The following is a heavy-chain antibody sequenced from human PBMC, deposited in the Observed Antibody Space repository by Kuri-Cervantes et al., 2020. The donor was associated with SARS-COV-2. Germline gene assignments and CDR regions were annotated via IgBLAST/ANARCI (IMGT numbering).Heavy chain of an antibody. CDR1: GFTFDDYA. CDR3: AREVSGWYTGAFDI. D-gene: IGHD6-19*01. Sequence: GGSLRLSCAASGFTFDDYAMHWVRQAPGKGLEWVSGISWNSGSIGYADSVKGRFTISRDNSKNTLYLQMGSLRAEDMAVYYCAREVSGWYTGAFDIWGQGTMVTVSS. CDR2: ISWNSGSI. J-gene: IGHJ3*02. V-gene: IGHV3-9*03.